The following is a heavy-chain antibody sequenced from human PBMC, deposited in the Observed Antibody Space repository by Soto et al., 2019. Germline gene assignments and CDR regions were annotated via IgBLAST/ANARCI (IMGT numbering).Heavy chain of an antibody. CDR3: AKDPGYSSGWYMDPFDY. J-gene: IGHJ4*02. V-gene: IGHV3-23*01. CDR1: GFTFSSYA. Sequence: PGGSLRLSCAASGFTFSSYAMSWVRQAPGKGLEWVSAISGSGGSTYYADSVKGRFTISRDNSKNTLYLQMNSLRAEDTAVYYCAKDPGYSSGWYMDPFDYWGQGTLLTVSS. D-gene: IGHD6-19*01. CDR2: ISGSGGST.